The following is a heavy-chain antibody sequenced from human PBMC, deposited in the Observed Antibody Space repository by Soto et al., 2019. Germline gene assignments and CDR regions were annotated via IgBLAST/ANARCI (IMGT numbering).Heavy chain of an antibody. V-gene: IGHV3-23*01. CDR2: ISDSGGSI. CDR1: GFSFSNYA. CDR3: AKDGFSGSGKYYFDY. D-gene: IGHD3-10*01. J-gene: IGHJ4*02. Sequence: EVQLLESGGGLVQPGGSLRLSCAASGFSFSNYAMNWVRQAPGNGLEWVSVISDSGGSIYYADTVKGRFTNSRDNSKNTLYLHMNSLTAEDTAVYYCAKDGFSGSGKYYFDYWGQGTLVTVSS.